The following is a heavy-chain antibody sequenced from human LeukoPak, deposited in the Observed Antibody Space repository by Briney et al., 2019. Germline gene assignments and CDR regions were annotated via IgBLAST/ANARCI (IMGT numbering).Heavy chain of an antibody. D-gene: IGHD3-22*01. J-gene: IGHJ4*02. CDR2: IYYSGST. Sequence: PSETLSLTCAVYGGSFSGYYWSWIRQPPGKGLEWIGYIYYSGSTNYNPSLKSRVTISVDTSKNQFSLKLSSVTAADTAVYYCAGAGGYYDSSGYSFFDYWGQGTLVTVSS. CDR3: AGAGGYYDSSGYSFFDY. CDR1: GGSFSGYY. V-gene: IGHV4-59*01.